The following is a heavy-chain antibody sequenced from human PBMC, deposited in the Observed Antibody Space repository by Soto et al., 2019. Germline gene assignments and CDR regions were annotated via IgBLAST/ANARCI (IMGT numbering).Heavy chain of an antibody. V-gene: IGHV4-39*01. CDR1: GGSISSSSYY. J-gene: IGHJ4*02. Sequence: SETLSLTCTVSGGSISSSSYYWGWIRQPPGKGLEWIGSIYYSGSTYYNPSLKSRVTISVDTSKNQFSLKLSSVTAVDTAVYYCARHKDTVTVGLRYFDYWGQGTLVTVSS. CDR3: ARHKDTVTVGLRYFDY. CDR2: IYYSGST. D-gene: IGHD4-17*01.